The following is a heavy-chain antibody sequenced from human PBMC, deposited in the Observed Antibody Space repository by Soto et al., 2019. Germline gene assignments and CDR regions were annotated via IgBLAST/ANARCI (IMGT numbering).Heavy chain of an antibody. D-gene: IGHD6-6*01. V-gene: IGHV4-59*01. CDR2: IYYTGSA. CDR3: ARERTECSSSDTEDAFGI. CDR1: GGSISTFY. Sequence: SETLSLTCTVSGGSISTFYWGWIRQPPGKGLEWIGYIYYTGSANYNPSLKSRVTISVDTSKNQFSLNLTSVTAADTAVYYCARERTECSSSDTEDAFGIWGQGKMVTVSS. J-gene: IGHJ3*02.